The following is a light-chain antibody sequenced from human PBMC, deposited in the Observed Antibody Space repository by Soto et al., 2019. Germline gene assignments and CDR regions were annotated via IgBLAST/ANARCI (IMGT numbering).Light chain of an antibody. CDR3: QQYNDWPYT. CDR2: DAS. V-gene: IGKV3-15*01. Sequence: EIVMTQVPATLSVSPGERATLSCRASQSVSSNLAWYQQKPGQAPRLLIYDASTRATGIPARFSGSGSGTEFTLTISRLQSEEFAFYYCQQYNDWPYTFGQGTKLEI. J-gene: IGKJ2*01. CDR1: QSVSSN.